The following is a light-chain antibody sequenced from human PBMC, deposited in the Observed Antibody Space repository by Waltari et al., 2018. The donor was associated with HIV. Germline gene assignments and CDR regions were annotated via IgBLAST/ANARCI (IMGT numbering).Light chain of an antibody. CDR1: DTDHYD. V-gene: IGLV2-14*01. CDR2: DVV. CDR3: TSYISSAIPV. J-gene: IGLJ2*01. Sequence: QSALTQPASVSGSPGQSITISCTGTDTDHYDLSLYQTRPDEAPKVLIFDVVHRPSGVAKRFSGSRSGNTASLTISGLLAEDEADYFCTSYISSAIPVFGGGTKVTVL.